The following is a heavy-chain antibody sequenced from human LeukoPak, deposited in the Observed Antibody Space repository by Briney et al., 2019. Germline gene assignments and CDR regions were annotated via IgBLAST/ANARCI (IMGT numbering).Heavy chain of an antibody. J-gene: IGHJ5*01. CDR2: IYSSGNT. CDR1: GNSITSAYY. D-gene: IGHD3-22*01. V-gene: IGHV4-38-2*02. Sequence: PSETPSLTCTVSGNSITSAYYWGWIRQPPGKGLEWIASIYSSGNTYFNPSLKTRVTISLDSSQNQFSLKLRSMTAADTAVYYCARDARLYYYDPNGYFFDSWGQGTLVTVSS. CDR3: ARDARLYYYDPNGYFFDS.